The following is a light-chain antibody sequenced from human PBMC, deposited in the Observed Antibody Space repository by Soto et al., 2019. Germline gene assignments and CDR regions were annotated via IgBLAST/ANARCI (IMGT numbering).Light chain of an antibody. V-gene: IGKV3-20*01. CDR1: QSVSGS. J-gene: IGKJ1*01. CDR3: QQYGYSRT. CDR2: DAS. Sequence: LTRSPAMLSLSKGEKATLSFRASQSVSGSLGWYQQKPGQAPRLIIYDASVRATGIPDRFSGSGSGTDFTLTISRLEPEDFAVYYCQQYGYSRTFGQGTKADTK.